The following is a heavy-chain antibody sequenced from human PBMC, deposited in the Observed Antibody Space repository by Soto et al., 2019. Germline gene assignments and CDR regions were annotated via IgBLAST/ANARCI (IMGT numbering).Heavy chain of an antibody. J-gene: IGHJ6*02. CDR2: IIPIFGTA. D-gene: IGHD1-1*01. CDR3: ARDDLELERAPGIYYYGMDV. Sequence: ASVKVSCKASGGTFSSYAISWVRQAPGQGLEWMGGIIPIFGTANYAQKFQGRVTITADESTSTAYMELSSLRSEDTAVYYCARDDLELERAPGIYYYGMDVWAQGTTVTVSS. CDR1: GGTFSSYA. V-gene: IGHV1-69*13.